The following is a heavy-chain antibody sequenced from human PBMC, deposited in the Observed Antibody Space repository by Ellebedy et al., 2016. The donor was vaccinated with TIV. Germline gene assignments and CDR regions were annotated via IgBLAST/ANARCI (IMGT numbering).Heavy chain of an antibody. CDR3: ASSRYHYYLGNTIFAY. J-gene: IGHJ4*02. V-gene: IGHV3-23*01. CDR1: GFTFSSYA. Sequence: GESLKISCAASGFTFSSYAMSSVRQAPGQGLEWVSGINANGVSIAYADSVKGRFTISRDNSKDTLFLQMNSLRAEDTAVYYCASSRYHYYLGNTIFAYWGQGALVTVSS. CDR2: INANGVSI. D-gene: IGHD3-10*01.